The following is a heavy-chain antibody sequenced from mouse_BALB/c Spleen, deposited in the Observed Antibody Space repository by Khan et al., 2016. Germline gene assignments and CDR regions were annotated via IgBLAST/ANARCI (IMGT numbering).Heavy chain of an antibody. CDR1: GFTFNTYA. Sequence: EVQLVESGGGLVQPKGSLKLSCAASGFTFNTYAMNWVRQAPGKGLEWVARIRSKSNNYATSYDDSVKDRFTISRADSKSMLYLQMNNLKTEDTAMYYSMRQNYDWGWLAYWGQGTLVTVSA. CDR2: IRSKSNNYAT. CDR3: MRQNYDWGWLAY. D-gene: IGHD2-4*01. V-gene: IGHV10-1*02. J-gene: IGHJ3*01.